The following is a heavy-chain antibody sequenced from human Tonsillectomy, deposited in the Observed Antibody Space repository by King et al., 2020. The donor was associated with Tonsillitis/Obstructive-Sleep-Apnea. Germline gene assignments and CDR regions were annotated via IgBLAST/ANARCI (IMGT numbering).Heavy chain of an antibody. CDR1: GYTFTRFY. V-gene: IGHV1-46*01. CDR2: INPSSGST. Sequence: VQLVESGAEVRKPGASVTVSCTASGYTFTRFYIHWVRQARGQGLEWMGIINPSSGSTTYAQQFQGRVTMTRDTSTSTVYMELSSLRSEDTAVYYCARDDVVARYIDSWGQGTLVTVSS. D-gene: IGHD5-12*01. CDR3: ARDDVVARYIDS. J-gene: IGHJ4*02.